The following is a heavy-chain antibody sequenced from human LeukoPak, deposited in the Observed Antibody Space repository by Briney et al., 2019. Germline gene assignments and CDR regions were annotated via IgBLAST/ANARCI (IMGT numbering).Heavy chain of an antibody. Sequence: PGGSLRLSCAASGFTFSSYAMSWVRQAPGKGLEWVSAISGSGGSTYYADSVKGRFTISRDNSKNTLYLQMNSLRAEDTAVYYCAKDEGYCSSTSCSHDAFDIWGQGTMVTVSS. D-gene: IGHD2-2*01. CDR2: ISGSGGST. V-gene: IGHV3-23*01. CDR3: AKDEGYCSSTSCSHDAFDI. CDR1: GFTFSSYA. J-gene: IGHJ3*02.